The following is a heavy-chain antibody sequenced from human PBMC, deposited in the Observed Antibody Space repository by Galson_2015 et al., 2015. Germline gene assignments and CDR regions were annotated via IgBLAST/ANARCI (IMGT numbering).Heavy chain of an antibody. D-gene: IGHD2-2*01. CDR3: ARTKGYCSSTSCPYYFDY. J-gene: IGHJ4*02. Sequence: SVKVSCKASGYTFTSYDINWVRQATGQGLEWMGWMNPNSGNTGYAQKFQGRVTMTRNTSISTAYMELSSLRSEDTAVYYCARTKGYCSSTSCPYYFDYWGQGTLVTVSS. CDR1: GYTFTSYD. V-gene: IGHV1-8*01. CDR2: MNPNSGNT.